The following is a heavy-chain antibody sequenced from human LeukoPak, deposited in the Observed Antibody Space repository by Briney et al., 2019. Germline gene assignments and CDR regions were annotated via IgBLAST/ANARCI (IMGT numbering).Heavy chain of an antibody. J-gene: IGHJ1*01. V-gene: IGHV1-8*01. D-gene: IGHD3-22*01. CDR1: GYTFTSYD. CDR3: ARKARVFYYDSSGYSTQYFQH. CDR2: MNPNSGNT. Sequence: ASVKVSCKASGYTFTSYDINWVRQATGQGLEWMGWMNPNSGNTGYAQKFQGRVTMTRNTSISTAYMELSSLRSEDTAVYYCARKARVFYYDSSGYSTQYFQHWGQGTLVTVSS.